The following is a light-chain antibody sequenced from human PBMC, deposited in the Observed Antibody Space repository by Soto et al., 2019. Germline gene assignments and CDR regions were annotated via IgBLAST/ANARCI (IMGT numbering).Light chain of an antibody. V-gene: IGKV1-5*01. CDR3: QQYNSYWT. CDR1: QSISTS. CDR2: DAS. J-gene: IGKJ1*01. Sequence: DIQMTQSPSSLSASVGDRVTITCRTSQSISTSLNWYQQKAGKAPKLLIHDASTLESGIPSRFSGSGSGTEFTLTISSLQPDDFATYYCQQYNSYWTFGQGTKVDIK.